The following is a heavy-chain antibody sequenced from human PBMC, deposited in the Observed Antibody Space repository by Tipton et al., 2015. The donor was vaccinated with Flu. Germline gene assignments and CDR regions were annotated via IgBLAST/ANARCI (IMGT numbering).Heavy chain of an antibody. CDR1: GGSISSGSYY. CDR3: ARDLLPRDGFDI. D-gene: IGHD2-15*01. Sequence: TLSLTCTVSGGSISSGSYYWSWIRQPAGKGLEWIGRIYTSGSTNYNPSLKSRVTISVDTSKNQFSLKLSSVTAADTAVYYCARDLLPRDGFDIWGQGTMVTFSS. V-gene: IGHV4-61*02. CDR2: IYTSGST. J-gene: IGHJ3*02.